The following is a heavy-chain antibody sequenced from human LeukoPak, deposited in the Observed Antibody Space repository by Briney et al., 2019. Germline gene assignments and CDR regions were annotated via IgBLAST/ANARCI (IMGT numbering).Heavy chain of an antibody. CDR1: GGSISSYY. Sequence: SETLSLTCTVSGGSISSYYWSWIRQPPGKGLEWIGYIYYSGSTNYNPSLKSRVTISVDTSKNQFSLKLSSVTAADTAVYYCATRRPDIYCSGGSCYSRLDAFDIWGQGTMVTVSS. D-gene: IGHD2-15*01. J-gene: IGHJ3*02. CDR2: IYYSGST. CDR3: ATRRPDIYCSGGSCYSRLDAFDI. V-gene: IGHV4-59*08.